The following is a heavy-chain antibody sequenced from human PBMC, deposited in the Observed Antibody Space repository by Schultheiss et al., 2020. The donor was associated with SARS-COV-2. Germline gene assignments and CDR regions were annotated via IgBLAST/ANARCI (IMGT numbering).Heavy chain of an antibody. CDR3: AIRGYGSGSYYGY. D-gene: IGHD3-10*01. CDR2: IYPGDSDT. CDR1: GYSFTSYW. V-gene: IGHV5-51*01. Sequence: GGSLRLSCKGSGYSFTSYWIGWVRLMPGKGLEWMGIIYPGDSDTRYSPAFQGQVIISADKSISTAYLQWSSLKAADTAMYYCAIRGYGSGSYYGYWGQGTLVTVSS. J-gene: IGHJ4*02.